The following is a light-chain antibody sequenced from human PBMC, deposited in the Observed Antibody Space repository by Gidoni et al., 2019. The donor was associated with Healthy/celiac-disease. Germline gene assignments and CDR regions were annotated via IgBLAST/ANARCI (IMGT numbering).Light chain of an antibody. CDR1: QGISSY. CDR2: AAS. J-gene: IGKJ2*01. Sequence: AIRMTQSPSSFSASTGDRVTITCRASQGISSYLAWYQQKPGKAPKLLIYAASTLQSGVPSRFSGSGSGTDFTLTISCLQSEDFATYYCQQYYSYLMYTFGQXTKLEIK. V-gene: IGKV1-8*01. CDR3: QQYYSYLMYT.